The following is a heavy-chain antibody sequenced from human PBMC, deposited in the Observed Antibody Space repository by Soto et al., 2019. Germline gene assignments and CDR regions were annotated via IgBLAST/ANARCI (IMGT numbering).Heavy chain of an antibody. CDR3: ANSSCSGGSCYFDY. CDR1: GFTFSSYA. CDR2: ISGSGGST. V-gene: IGHV3-23*01. J-gene: IGHJ4*02. Sequence: EVQLLESGGGLVQPGGSLRLSCAASGFTFSSYAMSWVRQAPGKGLEWVSAISGSGGSTYYADSVKGRFTISRDNSKNTLYLQMNSLRAEDTGVYYCANSSCSGGSCYFDYWGQGTLVTVSS. D-gene: IGHD2-15*01.